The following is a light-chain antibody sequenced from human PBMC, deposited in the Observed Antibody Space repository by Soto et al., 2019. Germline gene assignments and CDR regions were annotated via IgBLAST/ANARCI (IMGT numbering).Light chain of an antibody. V-gene: IGLV1-44*01. J-gene: IGLJ3*02. Sequence: QTVVTQPPSASGTPGQRVTISCSGSSSNIGSNTVNWYQQFPGTAPKLLIYSNNQRPSGVPDRFSGSKSGTSASLAISGLQSEDEADYYCAAWDDSLNGPVFGGGTKVTVL. CDR2: SNN. CDR1: SSNIGSNT. CDR3: AAWDDSLNGPV.